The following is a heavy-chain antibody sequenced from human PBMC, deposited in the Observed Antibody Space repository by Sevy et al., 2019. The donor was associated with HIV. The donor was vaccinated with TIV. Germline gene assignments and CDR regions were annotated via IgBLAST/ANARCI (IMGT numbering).Heavy chain of an antibody. CDR2: ISSSNEGLEWVSYIGSTTETI. J-gene: IGHJ4*02. V-gene: IGHV3-48*02. Sequence: GESLKISCAASGFTLTSYSMSWVRQAPGKGLEWVSYISSSNEGLEWVSYIGSTTETIYYADSVKGRFTISRDNAKNSLYLQMNSLRDEDTAVYYCARGGGADFDYWGQGTLVTVSS. CDR3: ARGGGADFDY. CDR1: GFTLTSYS. D-gene: IGHD1-26*01.